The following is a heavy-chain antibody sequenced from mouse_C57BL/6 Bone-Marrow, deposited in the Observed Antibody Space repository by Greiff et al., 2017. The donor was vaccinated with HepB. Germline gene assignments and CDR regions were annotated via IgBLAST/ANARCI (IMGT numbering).Heavy chain of an antibody. J-gene: IGHJ4*01. CDR1: GFSLTSYG. CDR2: IWSGGST. Sequence: VKLQESGPGLVQPSQSLSITCTVSGFSLTSYGVHWVRQSPGKGLEWLGVIWSGGSTDYNAAFISRLSISKDNSKSQVFFKMNSLQADDTAIYYCARDCKNRDAMDYWGQGTSVTVSS. CDR3: ARDCKNRDAMDY. V-gene: IGHV2-2*01.